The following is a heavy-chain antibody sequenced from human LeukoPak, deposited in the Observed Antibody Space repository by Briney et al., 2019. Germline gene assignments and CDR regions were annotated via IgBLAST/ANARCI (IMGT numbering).Heavy chain of an antibody. CDR3: AKAAAAPGFDF. CDR1: GFTVSSNY. CDR2: VSGSGDRM. V-gene: IGHV3-23*01. D-gene: IGHD6-13*01. J-gene: IGHJ4*02. Sequence: PGGSLRLSCAASGFTVSSNYMNWVRQAPGKGLEWVATVSGSGDRMYHADSVKGRFTISRDNSKNTIYLQMNSLRAEDTALYYCAKAAAAPGFDFWGQGTLVTVSS.